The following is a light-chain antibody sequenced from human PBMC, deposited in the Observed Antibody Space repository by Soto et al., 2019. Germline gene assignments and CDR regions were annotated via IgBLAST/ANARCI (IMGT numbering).Light chain of an antibody. Sequence: QSALTQPASVSGSPGQSITISCTGTNSDVGSYNLVSWYQHHPGKAPKLMIYEGSKRPSGVSNRFSGSKSGNTASLTISGLQAEDEADYYCCSSAGRSTFVFGGGTKLTVL. CDR3: CSSAGRSTFV. V-gene: IGLV2-23*03. CDR2: EGS. J-gene: IGLJ2*01. CDR1: NSDVGSYNL.